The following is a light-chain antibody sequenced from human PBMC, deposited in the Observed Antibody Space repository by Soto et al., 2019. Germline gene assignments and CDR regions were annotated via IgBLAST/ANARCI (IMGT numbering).Light chain of an antibody. CDR1: SSSIGRNP. CDR3: AAWDDGLEGLL. Sequence: QAVVTQPPSASGTPGQRVTVSCSGGSSSIGRNPVSWYQQLPGTAPKLVIYDDDERPSGVPDRFSGSRSGTSASLAISGLQSEDEADYYCAAWDDGLEGLLFGGGTKLTVL. CDR2: DDD. V-gene: IGLV1-44*01. J-gene: IGLJ2*01.